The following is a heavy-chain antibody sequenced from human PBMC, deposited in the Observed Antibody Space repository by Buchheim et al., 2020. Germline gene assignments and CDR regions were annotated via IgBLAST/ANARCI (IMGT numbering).Heavy chain of an antibody. CDR2: IWYDGSNK. CDR1: GFTFSSYG. D-gene: IGHD2-21*01. V-gene: IGHV3-33*01. Sequence: QVQLVESGGGVVQPGRSLRLSCAASGFTFSSYGMHWVRQAPGKGLEWVAVIWYDGSNKYYADSVKGRFTISRDNSKNTLYLQMNSLRAEDTAVYYCARDIRFRGYYYYGMDVWGQGTT. J-gene: IGHJ6*02. CDR3: ARDIRFRGYYYYGMDV.